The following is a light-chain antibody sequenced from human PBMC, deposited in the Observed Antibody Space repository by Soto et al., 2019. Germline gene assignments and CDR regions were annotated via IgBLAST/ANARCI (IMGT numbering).Light chain of an antibody. CDR1: QSVSSN. CDR2: DAS. Sequence: EIVMTHSPATLSVSPGERATLSCRASQSVSSNLAWYQQRPGQAPRLLIYDASNRATGIPHRFSGGGSGTEFTVTISRLQSEDFAIYYCQQYDIWPPYTFGQGTKVDIK. V-gene: IGKV3-15*01. CDR3: QQYDIWPPYT. J-gene: IGKJ2*01.